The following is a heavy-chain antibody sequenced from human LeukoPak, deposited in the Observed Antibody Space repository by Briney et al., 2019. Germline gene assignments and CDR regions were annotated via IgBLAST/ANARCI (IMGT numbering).Heavy chain of an antibody. CDR2: IYPGDSDT. V-gene: IGHV5-51*01. CDR1: GYSFTSYW. Sequence: GESLKISCKGSGYSFTSYWIGWVRQMPGKGLEWMGIIYPGDSDTRYSPSFQGQVTISADKSISTAYLQWSSLKASDTAMYYCARLTIFGVPPYYFDYWGQGTLVTVSS. D-gene: IGHD3-3*01. J-gene: IGHJ4*02. CDR3: ARLTIFGVPPYYFDY.